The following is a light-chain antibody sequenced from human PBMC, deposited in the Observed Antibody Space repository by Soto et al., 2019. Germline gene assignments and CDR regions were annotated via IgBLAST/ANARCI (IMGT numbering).Light chain of an antibody. J-gene: IGKJ1*01. CDR1: QTISSW. CDR2: KAS. CDR3: QQYNSYPWT. V-gene: IGKV1-5*03. Sequence: DIPMTQSPSTLSGSVGDRVTITCRASQTISSWLAWYQQKPGKAPKLLIYKASTLKSGVPSRFSGSGSGTEFTLTISSLQPDDFATYYCQQYNSYPWTFGRGTKVDVK.